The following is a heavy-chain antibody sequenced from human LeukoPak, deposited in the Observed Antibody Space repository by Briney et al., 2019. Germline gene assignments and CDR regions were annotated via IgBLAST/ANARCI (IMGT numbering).Heavy chain of an antibody. J-gene: IGHJ4*02. CDR2: ISGSGGST. CDR3: ARAATMVRGARFGY. D-gene: IGHD3-10*01. Sequence: QPGGSLRLSCAASGFTFSSYAMSWVRQAPGKGLEWVSAISGSGGSTYYADSVKGRFTISRDNSKNTLYLQMNSLRSEDTAVYYCARAATMVRGARFGYWGQGTLVTVSS. V-gene: IGHV3-23*01. CDR1: GFTFSSYA.